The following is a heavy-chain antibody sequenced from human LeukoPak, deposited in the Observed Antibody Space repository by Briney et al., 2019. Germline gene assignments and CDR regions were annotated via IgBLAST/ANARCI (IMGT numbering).Heavy chain of an antibody. Sequence: SETLSLTCAVYGGSFSRYYWSWIRQSPGKGLEWIAEIDHRGDTNSNPSVKSRVTISVDTSKNQFSLKVRSLSAADTAVYYCARGPTISETGYFDFWGQGTLVTVSS. V-gene: IGHV4-34*01. J-gene: IGHJ4*03. CDR3: ARGPTISETGYFDF. CDR1: GGSFSRYY. D-gene: IGHD1-1*01. CDR2: IDHRGDT.